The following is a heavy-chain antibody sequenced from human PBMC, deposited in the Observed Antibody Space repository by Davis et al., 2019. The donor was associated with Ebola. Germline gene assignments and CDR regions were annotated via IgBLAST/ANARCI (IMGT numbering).Heavy chain of an antibody. CDR2: INPSGGST. CDR3: ARSEYSGYYFDY. V-gene: IGHV1-46*01. D-gene: IGHD5-12*01. J-gene: IGHJ4*02. CDR1: GGTFSSYT. Sequence: AASVKVSCKASGGTFSSYTISWVRQAPGQGLEWMGIINPSGGSTSYAQKFQGRVTMTRDTSTSTVYMELSSLRSEDTAVYYCARSEYSGYYFDYWGQGTLVTVSS.